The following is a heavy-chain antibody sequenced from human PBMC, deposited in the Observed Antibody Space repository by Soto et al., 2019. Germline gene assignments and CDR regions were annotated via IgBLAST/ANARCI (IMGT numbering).Heavy chain of an antibody. D-gene: IGHD3-10*01. Sequence: ASVKVSCKVSGYTLTELSMHWVRQAPGKGLEWMGGFDPEDGETIYAQKFQGRVTMTEDTSTDTAYMELSSLRSEDTAVYYCATESPINFMVRGASSLDYWGQGTLVTVSA. CDR2: FDPEDGET. CDR3: ATESPINFMVRGASSLDY. J-gene: IGHJ4*02. V-gene: IGHV1-24*01. CDR1: GYTLTELS.